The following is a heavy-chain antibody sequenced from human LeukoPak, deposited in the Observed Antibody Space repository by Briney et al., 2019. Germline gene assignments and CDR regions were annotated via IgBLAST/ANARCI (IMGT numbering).Heavy chain of an antibody. CDR1: GFTFSSYS. V-gene: IGHV3-48*01. CDR3: ARGPYSSSWYNPPDY. Sequence: GGSLRLSCAASGFTFSSYSMNWVRQAPGKGLEWVSYISSSSSTIYYADSVKGRFTISRDNAKNSLYLQMNSLRAEDTAVYYCARGPYSSSWYNPPDYWGQGTLVTVSS. J-gene: IGHJ4*02. CDR2: ISSSSSTI. D-gene: IGHD6-13*01.